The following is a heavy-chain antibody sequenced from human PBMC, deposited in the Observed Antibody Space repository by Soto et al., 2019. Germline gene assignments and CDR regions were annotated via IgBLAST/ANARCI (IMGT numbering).Heavy chain of an antibody. CDR1: GFTFSSYA. D-gene: IGHD2-21*02. J-gene: IGHJ5*02. CDR2: ISGSGGST. CDR3: AKGVPAYCGGDCYDWFDP. Sequence: SCAASGFTFSSYAMSWVRQAPGKGLEWVSAISGSGGSTYYADSVKGRFTISRDNSKNTLYLQMNSLRAEDTAVYYCAKGVPAYCGGDCYDWFDPWGQGTLVTVSS. V-gene: IGHV3-23*01.